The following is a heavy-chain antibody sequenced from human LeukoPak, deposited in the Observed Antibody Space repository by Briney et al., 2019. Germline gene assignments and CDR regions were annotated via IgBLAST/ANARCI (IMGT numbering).Heavy chain of an antibody. J-gene: IGHJ4*02. CDR2: IKKTGSET. V-gene: IGHV3-7*01. CDR3: AREDGYCSGGNCYSYFDS. Sequence: GGSLRLSCAASGFTFSHFWMSWVRKAPGKGLEWVAYIKKTGSETYYVDSVKGRFTITRDNTRNSLFLQMYSLRAEDTAVYFCAREDGYCSGGNCYSYFDSWGQGTLVTVSS. D-gene: IGHD2-15*01. CDR1: GFTFSHFW.